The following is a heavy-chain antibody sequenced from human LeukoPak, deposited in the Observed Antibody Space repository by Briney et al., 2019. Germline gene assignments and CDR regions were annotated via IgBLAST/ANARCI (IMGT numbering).Heavy chain of an antibody. Sequence: GASLRLSCAASGFTVSSNHMSWVRQAPGKGLEWVSVIYSGGSTYYADSVKGRFTISRDNSKNTLYLQMNSLRAEDTAVYYCASAPAAGAGLYYGMDVWGQGTTVTVSS. J-gene: IGHJ6*02. CDR2: IYSGGST. CDR1: GFTVSSNH. CDR3: ASAPAAGAGLYYGMDV. D-gene: IGHD6-13*01. V-gene: IGHV3-53*01.